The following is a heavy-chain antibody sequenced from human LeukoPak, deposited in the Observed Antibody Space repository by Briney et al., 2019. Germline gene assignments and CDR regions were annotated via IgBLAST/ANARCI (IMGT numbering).Heavy chain of an antibody. CDR3: AKGQAAQDY. D-gene: IGHD6-13*01. J-gene: IGHJ4*02. Sequence: PGGSLRLSCAASGFTSSSHWMGWVRQAPGKGLEWVANIKPDGSEENYVDSVKGRFTISRDNAKNSMYLQMNSLRTEDTAVYYCAKGQAAQDYWGQGTLVTVSS. CDR1: GFTSSSHW. CDR2: IKPDGSEE. V-gene: IGHV3-7*01.